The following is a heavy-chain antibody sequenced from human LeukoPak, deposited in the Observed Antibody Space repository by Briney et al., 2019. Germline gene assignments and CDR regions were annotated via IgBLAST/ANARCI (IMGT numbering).Heavy chain of an antibody. Sequence: GGSLRLSCAACGFTFSGSAMHWVRQASGKGLEWVGRIRSKANSYATAYAASVKGRFTTSRDDSKNTAYLQMNSLKTEDTAVYYCTRRGPITFGGVIVENWGQGTLVTVSS. D-gene: IGHD3-16*02. V-gene: IGHV3-73*01. J-gene: IGHJ4*02. CDR2: IRSKANSYAT. CDR3: TRRGPITFGGVIVEN. CDR1: GFTFSGSA.